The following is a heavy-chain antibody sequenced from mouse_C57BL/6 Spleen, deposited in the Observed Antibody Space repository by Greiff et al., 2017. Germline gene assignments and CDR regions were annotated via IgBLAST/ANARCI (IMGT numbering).Heavy chain of an antibody. V-gene: IGHV1-52*01. D-gene: IGHD1-1*01. CDR2: IDPSDSET. Sequence: QVQLKQPGAELVRPGSSVKLSCKASGYTFTSYWMHWVKQRPIQGLEWIGNIDPSDSETHYNQKFKDKATLTVDKSSSTAYMQLSSLTSEDSAVYYCARYYGSSLYYAMDYWGQGTSVTVSS. CDR1: GYTFTSYW. CDR3: ARYYGSSLYYAMDY. J-gene: IGHJ4*01.